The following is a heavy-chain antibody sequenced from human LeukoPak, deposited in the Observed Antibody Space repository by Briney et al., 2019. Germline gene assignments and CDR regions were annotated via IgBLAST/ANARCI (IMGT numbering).Heavy chain of an antibody. J-gene: IGHJ4*02. CDR2: MYHSGFT. CDR1: GYSIGTGYY. V-gene: IGHV4-38-2*02. D-gene: IGHD3-22*01. CDR3: AGKYYFDSSGYFYVDY. Sequence: SSETLSLTCTVSGYSIGTGYYWGWIRQPPGKTLEWIGSMYHSGFTYYNPSLKSRVTISMDTSKNQFSLKLSSVTAADTAFYYCAGKYYFDSSGYFYVDYWGQGALVTVSS.